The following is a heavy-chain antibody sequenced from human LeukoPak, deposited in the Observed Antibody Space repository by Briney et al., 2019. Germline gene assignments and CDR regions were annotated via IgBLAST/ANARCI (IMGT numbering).Heavy chain of an antibody. J-gene: IGHJ4*02. CDR1: GGSFSAYY. V-gene: IGHV4-34*01. D-gene: IGHD2-15*01. Sequence: PSETLSLTCAVYGGSFSAYYWSWIRQPPGKGLEWVGEINHSGSTNYNVSLKSRVTISVDTSKNQFSLKLNSVTAADTAVYYCTRLGYCSGGNCHGEKYWGQGTLVTVSS. CDR2: INHSGST. CDR3: TRLGYCSGGNCHGEKY.